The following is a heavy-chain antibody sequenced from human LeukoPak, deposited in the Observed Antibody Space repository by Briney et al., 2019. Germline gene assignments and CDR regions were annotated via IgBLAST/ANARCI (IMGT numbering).Heavy chain of an antibody. CDR2: IIPIFGTA. Sequence: GASVKVSCKASGGTFSSYAISWVRQAPGQGLEWMGGIIPIFGTANYAQKFQGRVTITADKSTSTAYMELSSLRSEDTAVYYCASPSGSYPNRQNYYYYYYMDVWGKGTTVTVSS. J-gene: IGHJ6*03. D-gene: IGHD3-10*01. V-gene: IGHV1-69*06. CDR1: GGTFSSYA. CDR3: ASPSGSYPNRQNYYYYYYMDV.